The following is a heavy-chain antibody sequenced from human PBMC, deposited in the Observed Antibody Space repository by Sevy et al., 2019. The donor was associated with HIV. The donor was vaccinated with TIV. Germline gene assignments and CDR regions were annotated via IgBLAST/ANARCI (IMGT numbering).Heavy chain of an antibody. CDR1: GYTFTSYY. V-gene: IGHV1-46*03. CDR3: ARYGYGGGDCYYVDY. CDR2: INPSGGST. J-gene: IGHJ4*02. D-gene: IGHD2-21*01. Sequence: ASVKVSCKASGYTFTSYYMHWVRQAPGQGLEWMGIINPSGGSTSYAQKFQGRVTMTRDTSTGKVYMELSSLRSEDTAVYYCARYGYGGGDCYYVDYWGQGTLVTVSS.